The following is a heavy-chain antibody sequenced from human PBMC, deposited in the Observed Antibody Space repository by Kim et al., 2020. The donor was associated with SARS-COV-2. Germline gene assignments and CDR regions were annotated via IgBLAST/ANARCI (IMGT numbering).Heavy chain of an antibody. V-gene: IGHV3-48*03. D-gene: IGHD3-3*01. Sequence: GGSLRLSCAASGFTFSSYEMNWVRQAPGKGLEWVSYISSSGGTIYYADSVKGRFTISRDNAKNSLYLQMNSLRAEDTAVYYCARDRPGSMFFGVVIRDPLIGVWGPGTT. J-gene: IGHJ6*02. CDR3: ARDRPGSMFFGVVIRDPLIGV. CDR1: GFTFSSYE. CDR2: ISSSGGTI.